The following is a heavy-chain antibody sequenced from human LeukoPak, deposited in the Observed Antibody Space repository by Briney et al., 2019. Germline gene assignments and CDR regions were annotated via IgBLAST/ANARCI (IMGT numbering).Heavy chain of an antibody. CDR2: FSANNGNTKYNT. CDR3: ARDRDRSGSQSY. V-gene: IGHV1-18*01. Sequence: ASVKVSCKASGYTFTSYGISWVRQAPGQGLEWMGWFSANNGNTKYNTKYAQNLQGRVTMTTDISTSTAYMELRTLRSDDTAVYYCARDRDRSGSQSYWGQGTLVTVSS. CDR1: GYTFTSYG. J-gene: IGHJ4*02. D-gene: IGHD1-26*01.